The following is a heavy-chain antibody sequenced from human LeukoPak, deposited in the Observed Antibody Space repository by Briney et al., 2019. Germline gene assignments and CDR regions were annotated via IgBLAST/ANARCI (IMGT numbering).Heavy chain of an antibody. CDR3: ARKDGDF. Sequence: SETLSLTCTVSGGSISSSSYYWSWIRQPAGKGLEWIGRIYTTGNSNYNPSLKSRVTMSIDTSKNQLSLRLTSVTAADTAVYYCARKDGDFWGQGTLVTVSS. J-gene: IGHJ4*02. CDR1: GGSISSSSYY. CDR2: IYTTGNS. V-gene: IGHV4-61*02.